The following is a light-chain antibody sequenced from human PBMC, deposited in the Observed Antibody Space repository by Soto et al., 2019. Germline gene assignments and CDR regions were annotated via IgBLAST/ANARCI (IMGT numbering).Light chain of an antibody. CDR2: DAS. CDR3: QQYNSYSPTLT. CDR1: QSISSW. J-gene: IGKJ4*01. Sequence: DIQMTQSPSTLSASVGDRGTITCRASQSISSWLAWYQQRPGKAPKLLIYDASSLESGVPSRFSGSGSGTEFTLTIRSLQPDDFATYYCQQYNSYSPTLTFGGGTKVEIK. V-gene: IGKV1-5*01.